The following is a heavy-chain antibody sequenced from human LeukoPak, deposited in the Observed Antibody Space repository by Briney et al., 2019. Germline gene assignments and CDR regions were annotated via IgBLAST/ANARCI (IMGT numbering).Heavy chain of an antibody. CDR3: ASRLFANYYYGMDV. J-gene: IGHJ6*02. D-gene: IGHD3-22*01. CDR2: ISSSGGAT. V-gene: IGHV3-48*02. Sequence: GGSLRLSCAASGFTFSTYSMNWVRQAPGKGLEWVSYISSSGGATFYADSVKGRFTISRDNAKNSLFLQMNSLRDEDTAVYYCASRLFANYYYGMDVWGQGTTVTVSS. CDR1: GFTFSTYS.